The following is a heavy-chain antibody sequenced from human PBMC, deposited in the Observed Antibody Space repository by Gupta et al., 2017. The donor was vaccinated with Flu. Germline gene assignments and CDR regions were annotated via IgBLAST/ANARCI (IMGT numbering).Heavy chain of an antibody. V-gene: IGHV3-23*01. CDR2: ISGSGGST. J-gene: IGHJ3*02. CDR1: GFTFSSYA. CDR3: AGALRYDYGDYLPFDI. Sequence: EVQLLESGGGLVQPGGSLRLSCAASGFTFSSYAMSWVRQAPGKGLEWVSAISGSGGSTYYADSVKGRFTISRDNSKNTLYLQMNSLRAEDTAVYYCAGALRYDYGDYLPFDIWGQGTMVTVSS. D-gene: IGHD4-17*01.